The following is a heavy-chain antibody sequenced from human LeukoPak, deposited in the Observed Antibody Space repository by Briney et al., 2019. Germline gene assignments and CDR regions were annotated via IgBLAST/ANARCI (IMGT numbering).Heavy chain of an antibody. CDR2: ISGYNGNT. CDR1: GYRFTSYG. CDR3: AREYCSTTRCYMADY. J-gene: IGHJ4*02. D-gene: IGHD2-2*01. V-gene: IGHV1-18*01. Sequence: GSPVKVSCKASGYRFTSYGISWVRQAPGQGLEWMGWISGYNGNTNYAQKLQGRVTMTTDTSTSTAYMELRSLRSDDTAVYYCAREYCSTTRCYMADYWGQGTLVTVSS.